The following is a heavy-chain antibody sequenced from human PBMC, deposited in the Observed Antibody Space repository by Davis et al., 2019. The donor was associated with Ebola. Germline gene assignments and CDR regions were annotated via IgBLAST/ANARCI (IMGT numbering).Heavy chain of an antibody. V-gene: IGHV4-34*01. CDR3: AGSSGWSRKYYFDY. Sequence: PPETLSLTCAVYGRSFSGYYLSWIRQPPGNGMEWIGEINHSGSTNYNPSLKRRVTISVDTSKNQFSLKLSSVTAADTAVYYCAGSSGWSRKYYFDYWGQGTLVTVSS. CDR2: INHSGST. D-gene: IGHD6-19*01. CDR1: GRSFSGYY. J-gene: IGHJ4*02.